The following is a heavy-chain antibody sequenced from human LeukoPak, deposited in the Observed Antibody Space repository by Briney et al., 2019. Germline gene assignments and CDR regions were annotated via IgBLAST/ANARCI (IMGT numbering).Heavy chain of an antibody. Sequence: SGPALVKPTQTLTLTCTFSGFSLSTRGMGVIWVREPPGEALEWLAHSEWDDDKYYGTYLKTRLTISKDTSKNQVVLIMTNMDPVDTATYYCARIRGYDYVWGSYRSYYFDYWGQGTLVTVSS. CDR2: SEWDDDK. CDR1: GFSLSTRGMG. D-gene: IGHD3-16*02. CDR3: ARIRGYDYVWGSYRSYYFDY. J-gene: IGHJ4*02. V-gene: IGHV2-70*20.